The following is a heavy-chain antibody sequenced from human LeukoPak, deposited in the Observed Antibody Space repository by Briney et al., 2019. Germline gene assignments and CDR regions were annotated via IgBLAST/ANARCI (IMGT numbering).Heavy chain of an antibody. CDR2: INPDGSAK. CDR1: GFTFSNFW. D-gene: IGHD3-3*02. V-gene: IGHV3-7*01. CDR3: ARHFSTYSYGLDV. Sequence: PGGSLRLSCAAPGFTFSNFWMSWVRQAPGKGLEWVANINPDGSAKYYVDSVKGRFTISRDNAENSLYLQMNSLRPEDTAVYYCARHFSTYSYGLDVWGQGTTVTVSS. J-gene: IGHJ6*02.